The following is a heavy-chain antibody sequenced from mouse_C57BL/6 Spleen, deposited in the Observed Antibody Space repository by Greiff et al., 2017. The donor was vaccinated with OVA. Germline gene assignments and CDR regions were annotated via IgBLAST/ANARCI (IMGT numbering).Heavy chain of an antibody. D-gene: IGHD2-4*01. J-gene: IGHJ4*01. V-gene: IGHV1-82*01. CDR3: ARSGIYYDYAYAMDY. Sequence: VQLQQSGPELVKPGASVKISCKASGYAFSSSWMNWVKQRPGKGLEWIGRIYPGDGDTNYNGKFKGKATLTADKSSSTAYMQLSSLTSEDSAVYFCARSGIYYDYAYAMDYWGQGTSVTVSS. CDR2: IYPGDGDT. CDR1: GYAFSSSW.